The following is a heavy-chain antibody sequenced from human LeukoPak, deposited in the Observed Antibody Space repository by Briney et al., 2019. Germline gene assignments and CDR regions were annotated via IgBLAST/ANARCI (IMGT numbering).Heavy chain of an antibody. CDR3: ARDSPLGYFWDY. CDR2: ISSSGGTT. Sequence: GGSLRLSCEASGLTFSTRAMTWVRQAPGKGLEWVSAISSSGGTTYYAESVKGRFTISRDNSKNTLYLQMNSLRAEDTAVYYCARDSPLGYFWDYWGQGTLVTVSS. CDR1: GLTFSTRA. V-gene: IGHV3-23*01. J-gene: IGHJ4*02. D-gene: IGHD3-22*01.